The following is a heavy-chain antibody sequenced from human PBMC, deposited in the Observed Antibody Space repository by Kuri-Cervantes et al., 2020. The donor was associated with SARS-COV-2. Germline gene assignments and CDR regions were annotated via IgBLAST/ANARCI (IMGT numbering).Heavy chain of an antibody. J-gene: IGHJ4*02. Sequence: GGSLRLSCAASGFTFSRFTMHWVRQAPGKGLEWVAPIWYDGSVEYYGDSVKGRFTISRDQAKNTLHLQMNNLRVEDAGVYYCAKDAGDGYNSTFDSWGQGTRVTVSS. V-gene: IGHV3-30*02. CDR1: GFTFSRFT. CDR3: AKDAGDGYNSTFDS. CDR2: IWYDGSVE. D-gene: IGHD5-24*01.